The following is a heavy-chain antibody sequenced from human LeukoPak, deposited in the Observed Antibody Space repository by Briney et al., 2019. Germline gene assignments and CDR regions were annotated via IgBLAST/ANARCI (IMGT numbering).Heavy chain of an antibody. CDR1: GFTFSSYG. V-gene: IGHV3-30*02. Sequence: GGSLGLSCAASGFTFSSYGMHWVRQAPGKGLEWVAFIRYDGSNKYYADSVKGRFTISRDNSKNTLYLQMNSLRAEDTAVYYCAKDSVVVTAIPNWFDPWGQGTLVTVSS. J-gene: IGHJ5*02. CDR3: AKDSVVVTAIPNWFDP. CDR2: IRYDGSNK. D-gene: IGHD2-21*02.